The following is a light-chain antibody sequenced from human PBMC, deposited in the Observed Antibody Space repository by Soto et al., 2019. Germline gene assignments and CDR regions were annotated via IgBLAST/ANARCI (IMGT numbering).Light chain of an antibody. CDR2: GND. CDR1: SSNIGAGYD. Sequence: QPVLTQPPSVSGAPGQRVTISCTGSSSNIGAGYDVHWYQQLPGTAPKLLIFGNDNRPSRVPDRFSGSKSGTSASLAITGLQADDEADYYCQSYDTSLSAWVFGGGTKLTVL. CDR3: QSYDTSLSAWV. V-gene: IGLV1-40*01. J-gene: IGLJ3*02.